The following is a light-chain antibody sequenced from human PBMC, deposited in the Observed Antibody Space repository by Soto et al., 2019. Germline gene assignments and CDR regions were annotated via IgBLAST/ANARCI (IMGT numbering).Light chain of an antibody. CDR1: SSKIGSSN. V-gene: IGLV1-44*01. J-gene: IGLJ1*01. Sequence: QSVLTQPPSAAGTAGQRVTISCSGSSSKIGSSNVKWYQRPPGTPPNLLINTNTQRPSGVPDRFSGSKSGTSPSLAISGLQSEDEADYYCAAWDDSLNGRVFGTGTKVTVL. CDR3: AAWDDSLNGRV. CDR2: TNT.